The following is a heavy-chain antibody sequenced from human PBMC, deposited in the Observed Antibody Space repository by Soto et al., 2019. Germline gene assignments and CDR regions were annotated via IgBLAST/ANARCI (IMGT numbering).Heavy chain of an antibody. J-gene: IGHJ4*02. V-gene: IGHV2-5*02. CDR1: GFSLSTTAEG. CDR2: IHWDDDE. D-gene: IGHD2-2*01. Sequence: QITLKESGPTLVKPTQTLTLTCTFSGFSLSTTAEGVGWIRQPPGKALEWLALIHWDDDERYSPSLKSRFTITKDTSKNQVVLTMTNVDPVDTATYYCAHGSCSSADCYPNPYLDYWGQGILVTVSS. CDR3: AHGSCSSADCYPNPYLDY.